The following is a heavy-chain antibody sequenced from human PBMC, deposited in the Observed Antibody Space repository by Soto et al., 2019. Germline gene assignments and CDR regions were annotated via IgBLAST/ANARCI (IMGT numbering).Heavy chain of an antibody. Sequence: GGSLRLSCAASGFTFDDYTMHWVRQAPGKGLEWVSLISWDGGSTYYADSVKGRFTISRDNSKNSLYLQMNGLRTEDTALYYCAKDKALHRYYYGMDVWGQGTTVTVSS. CDR2: ISWDGGST. V-gene: IGHV3-43*01. CDR3: AKDKALHRYYYGMDV. J-gene: IGHJ6*02. CDR1: GFTFDDYT.